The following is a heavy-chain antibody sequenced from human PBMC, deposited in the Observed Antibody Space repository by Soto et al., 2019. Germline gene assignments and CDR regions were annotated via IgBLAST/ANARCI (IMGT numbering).Heavy chain of an antibody. Sequence: GGSLRLSCAASGFTFSSYAMSWVRQAPGKGLEWVSAISGSGGSTYYADSVKGRFTISRDNSKNTLYLQMNSLRAEDTAVYYCAKGIAVAVVSSSLSPYFDYWGQGTLVTVSS. V-gene: IGHV3-23*01. CDR1: GFTFSSYA. CDR2: ISGSGGST. CDR3: AKGIAVAVVSSSLSPYFDY. J-gene: IGHJ4*02. D-gene: IGHD6-19*01.